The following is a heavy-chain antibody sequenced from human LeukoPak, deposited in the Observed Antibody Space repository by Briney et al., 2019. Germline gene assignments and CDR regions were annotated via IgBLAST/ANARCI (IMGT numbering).Heavy chain of an antibody. J-gene: IGHJ5*02. CDR2: INHSGST. Sequence: SETLSLTCAVYGGSFSGYYWSWIRQPPGKGLEWIGEINHSGSTNYNPSLKSRVTISVDTSKNQFSLKLSSVTAADTAVYYCASSSSWPHWFDPWGQGTLVTVSS. V-gene: IGHV4-34*01. CDR1: GGSFSGYY. CDR3: ASSSSWPHWFDP. D-gene: IGHD6-13*01.